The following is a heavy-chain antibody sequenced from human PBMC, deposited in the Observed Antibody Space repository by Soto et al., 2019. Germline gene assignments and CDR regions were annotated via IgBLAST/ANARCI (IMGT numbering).Heavy chain of an antibody. V-gene: IGHV1-24*01. Sequence: GASVKVSCKVSGYTLTELSMHWVRQAPGKGLEWMGGFDPEDGETIYAQKFQGRVTMTEDTSTDTAYMELSSLRSEDTAVFYFVTLPIIAAAGTAGFDYWGQGTLVTVSS. D-gene: IGHD6-13*01. CDR3: VTLPIIAAAGTAGFDY. J-gene: IGHJ4*02. CDR2: FDPEDGET. CDR1: GYTLTELS.